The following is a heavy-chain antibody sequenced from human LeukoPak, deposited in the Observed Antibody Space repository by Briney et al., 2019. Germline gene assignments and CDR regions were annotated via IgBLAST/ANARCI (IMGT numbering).Heavy chain of an antibody. J-gene: IGHJ3*01. D-gene: IGHD2-15*01. Sequence: SETLSLTCTVSGGSISSYYWSWIRRPPGKGLEWIGYIYYSGSTNYNPSLKSRVTISVDTSKNQFSLKLSSVTAADTAVYYCARRRQVSYYSPYAFDLWGQGTMVTVSS. V-gene: IGHV4-59*08. CDR1: GGSISSYY. CDR2: IYYSGST. CDR3: ARRRQVSYYSPYAFDL.